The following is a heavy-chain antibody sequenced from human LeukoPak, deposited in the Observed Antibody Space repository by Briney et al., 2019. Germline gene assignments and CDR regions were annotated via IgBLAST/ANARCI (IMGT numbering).Heavy chain of an antibody. V-gene: IGHV3-30*02. J-gene: IGHJ3*02. CDR2: IRYDGDNK. CDR3: AREGLGAFDI. D-gene: IGHD3-16*01. CDR1: GFTFSSYG. Sequence: GGSLRLSCAASGFTFSSYGMHWVRQAPGKGLEWVALIRYDGDNKQYADSVKGRFTISRDNSKNTLYLQINSLRAGDTAVYYCAREGLGAFDIWGQGTMVTVSS.